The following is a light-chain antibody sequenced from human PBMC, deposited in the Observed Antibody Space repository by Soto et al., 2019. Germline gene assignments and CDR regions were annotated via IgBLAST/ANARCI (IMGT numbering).Light chain of an antibody. CDR3: QQYDSYSPT. J-gene: IGKJ1*01. CDR2: DAS. Sequence: DIQMTQSPATLSASVGDRVTITCRASQSINTWLAWYQQKPGKAPNLLIYDASSLESGVPSRFSGSGYGTEFTLTISSLQPDDFATYYCQQYDSYSPTFGQGTKGGYQT. V-gene: IGKV1-5*01. CDR1: QSINTW.